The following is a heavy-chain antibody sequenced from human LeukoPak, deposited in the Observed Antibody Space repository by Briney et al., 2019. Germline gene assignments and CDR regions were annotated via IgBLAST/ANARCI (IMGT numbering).Heavy chain of an antibody. CDR1: GFRFSDYS. D-gene: IGHD5-24*01. J-gene: IGHJ4*02. Sequence: GGSLRLSCAASGFRFSDYSMNWVRQAPGKGLEWISYIGISSGNTNYADSVKGRFTISGDKAKNSLYLQMNSLRAEDTAVYYCARDYKYAFDNWGQGTLVTVSS. V-gene: IGHV3-48*01. CDR3: ARDYKYAFDN. CDR2: IGISSGNT.